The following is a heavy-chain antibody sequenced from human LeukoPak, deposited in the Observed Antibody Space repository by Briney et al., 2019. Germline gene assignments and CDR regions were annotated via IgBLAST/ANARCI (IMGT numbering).Heavy chain of an antibody. CDR2: ISGSGGST. D-gene: IGHD4-23*01. J-gene: IGHJ4*02. CDR3: AKDTSTVVTSFDY. V-gene: IGHV3-23*01. CDR1: GFTFSNYA. Sequence: GGSLRLSCAASGFTFSNYAMSWVRQAPGKGLEWVSAISGSGGSTYYADSVKGRFTISRDNSKNTLDLQMNSLRAEDTAVYYCAKDTSTVVTSFDYWGQGTLVTVSS.